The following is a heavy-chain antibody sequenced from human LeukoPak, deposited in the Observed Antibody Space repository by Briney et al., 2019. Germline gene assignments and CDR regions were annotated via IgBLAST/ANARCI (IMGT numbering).Heavy chain of an antibody. CDR3: ARENYYYYMDV. CDR1: GGSVSDYY. CDR2: IYHTGST. J-gene: IGHJ6*03. V-gene: IGHV4-59*02. Sequence: SETLSLTCTISGGSVSDYYWSWIRQSPGKGPEWIGYIYHTGSTSYSPSLKSRVTISADTSQNQFCLKLSSVTAADTAVYYCARENYYYYMDVWGKGTTVTVSS.